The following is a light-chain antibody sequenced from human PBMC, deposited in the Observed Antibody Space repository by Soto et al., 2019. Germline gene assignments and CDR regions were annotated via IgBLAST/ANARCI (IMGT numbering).Light chain of an antibody. CDR2: SAS. CDR3: LKESNYPLP. Sequence: IQMTQSPSSLSASVGDRVTITCRASQGVRDDVGWYQQKPGKAPKLLIYSASTLQSGVRSRFSGSGSGTDFTLTISGRQPQDFATYYFLKESNYPLPFGGGTRVEIK. CDR1: QGVRDD. V-gene: IGKV1-6*01. J-gene: IGKJ4*01.